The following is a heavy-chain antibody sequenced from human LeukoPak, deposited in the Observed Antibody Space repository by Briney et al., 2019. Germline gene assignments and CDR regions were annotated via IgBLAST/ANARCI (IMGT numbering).Heavy chain of an antibody. CDR2: ISGSGGST. CDR1: GFIFSRYA. CDR3: AKRSGDSYFLDS. V-gene: IGHV3-23*01. D-gene: IGHD2-15*01. Sequence: GGSLRLSCAASGFIFSRYAMTWVRQAPGKGLEWVSSISGSGGSTYYADSVKGRFTISRDTSKSTLYLQMSSLRAEDTAVYYCAKRSGDSYFLDSWGQGTLVTVS. J-gene: IGHJ4*02.